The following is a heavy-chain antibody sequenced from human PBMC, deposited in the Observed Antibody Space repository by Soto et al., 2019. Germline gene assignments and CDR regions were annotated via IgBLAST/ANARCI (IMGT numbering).Heavy chain of an antibody. CDR1: GFTFSSYA. Sequence: GSLRLSCAASGFTFSSYAMSWVRQAPGKGLEWVSAICGSGNNTYYADSVKGRFTISRDISKNTLFLQMHSLRAEDTAVYYCARSGGYRSAPEYYMDVWGKGTTVTGSS. CDR2: ICGSGNNT. V-gene: IGHV3-23*01. J-gene: IGHJ6*03. D-gene: IGHD5-18*01. CDR3: ARSGGYRSAPEYYMDV.